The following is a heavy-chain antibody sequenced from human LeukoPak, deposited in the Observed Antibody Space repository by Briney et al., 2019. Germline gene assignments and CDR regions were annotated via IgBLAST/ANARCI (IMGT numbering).Heavy chain of an antibody. V-gene: IGHV1-2*02. CDR1: GYTFTGYY. J-gene: IGHJ5*02. D-gene: IGHD3-3*01. Sequence: ASVKVSCKASGYTFTGYYMHWVRQAPGQGLEWMGWINPNSGGTNYAQKFQGRVTMTRDTSISTAYMELNRLRSDDTAVYYCARSYDFWSGYGPWGQGTLVTVSS. CDR2: INPNSGGT. CDR3: ARSYDFWSGYGP.